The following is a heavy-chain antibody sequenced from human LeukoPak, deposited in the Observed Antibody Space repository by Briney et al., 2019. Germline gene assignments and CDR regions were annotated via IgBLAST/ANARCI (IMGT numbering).Heavy chain of an antibody. Sequence: GGSLRLSCAASGFTFSDYYMSWIRQAPGKGLQWVSYISSSGHIIYYADSVKGRFTISRDNAKNSLYLQMNSLRVEDTAVYYCARDFLRSYYNYWGQGTLVTVSS. CDR2: ISSSGHII. V-gene: IGHV3-11*04. CDR1: GFTFSDYY. J-gene: IGHJ4*02. CDR3: ARDFLRSYYNY. D-gene: IGHD1-26*01.